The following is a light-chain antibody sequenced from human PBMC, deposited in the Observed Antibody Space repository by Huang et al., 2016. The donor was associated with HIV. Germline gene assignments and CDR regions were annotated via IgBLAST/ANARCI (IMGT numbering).Light chain of an antibody. CDR3: QHYDNWLCT. J-gene: IGKJ2*02. V-gene: IGKV3-15*01. Sequence: EIVMTQFPATLSVSPGERATLSCRASQSVNSNLAWYQQKPGQAPRLLIYGPSTRATVIPARFSGSGSGTEFTLTISTLQSEDFAVYYCQHYDNWLCTFGQGTKLEIK. CDR2: GPS. CDR1: QSVNSN.